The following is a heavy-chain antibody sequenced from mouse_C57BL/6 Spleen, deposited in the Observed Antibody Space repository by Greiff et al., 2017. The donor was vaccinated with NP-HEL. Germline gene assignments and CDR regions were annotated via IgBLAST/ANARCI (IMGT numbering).Heavy chain of an antibody. CDR3: AREGSSFDY. Sequence: EVMLVESEGGLVQPGSSMKLSCTASGFTFSDYYMAWVRQVPEKGLEWVANINYDGSSTYYLDSLKSRFIISRDNAKNILYLQMSSLKSEDTATYYCAREGSSFDYWGQGTTLTVSS. V-gene: IGHV5-16*01. CDR1: GFTFSDYY. CDR2: INYDGSST. J-gene: IGHJ2*01. D-gene: IGHD1-1*01.